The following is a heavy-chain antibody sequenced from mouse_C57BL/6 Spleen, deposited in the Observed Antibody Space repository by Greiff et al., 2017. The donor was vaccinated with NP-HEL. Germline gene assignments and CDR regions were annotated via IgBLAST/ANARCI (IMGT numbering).Heavy chain of an antibody. V-gene: IGHV1-76*01. CDR1: GYTFTDYY. J-gene: IGHJ2*01. CDR2: IYPGSGNT. Sequence: QVQLQQSGAELVRPGASVKLSCKASGYTFTDYYINWVKQRPGQGLEWIARIYPGSGNTYYNEKFKGKATMTADTSSNTAYLQLSSLTSEDTAVYYCTEDYDYWGQGTTLTVSS. CDR3: TEDYDY.